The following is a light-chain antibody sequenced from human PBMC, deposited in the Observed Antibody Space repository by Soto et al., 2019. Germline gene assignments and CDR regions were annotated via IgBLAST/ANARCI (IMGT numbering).Light chain of an antibody. Sequence: EIVLTQSPATLSLSPGERATLSCRASQSVSSYLAWYQQTPGQAPRLLIYDASNRATGIPARFSGSGSGTDFTLTISSLAPEDFAVYYCQQRSNWLTFGGGTKVEIK. V-gene: IGKV3-11*01. CDR1: QSVSSY. J-gene: IGKJ4*01. CDR3: QQRSNWLT. CDR2: DAS.